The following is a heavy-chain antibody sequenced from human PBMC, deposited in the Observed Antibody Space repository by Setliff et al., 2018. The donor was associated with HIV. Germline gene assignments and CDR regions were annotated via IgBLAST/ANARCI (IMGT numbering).Heavy chain of an antibody. J-gene: IGHJ5*02. Sequence: SETLSLTCTVSGGSISSGSHYWTWIRQPAGKGLEWIGHIHTSGSTNYDLSLMSRVTISVDTSKNQFSLKLSSVTAADTAVYYCATSGYSYAFNWFDPWGQGTLVTAPQ. CDR3: ATSGYSYAFNWFDP. CDR1: GGSISSGSHY. V-gene: IGHV4-61*09. D-gene: IGHD5-18*01. CDR2: IHTSGST.